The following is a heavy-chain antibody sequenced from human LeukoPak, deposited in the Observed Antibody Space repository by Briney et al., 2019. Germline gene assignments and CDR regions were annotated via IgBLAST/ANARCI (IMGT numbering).Heavy chain of an antibody. CDR2: ISTTGGTT. D-gene: IGHD2-15*01. J-gene: IGHJ6*04. CDR3: AKDRGYCSGGSCYSWDV. V-gene: IGHV3-23*01. CDR1: GLTFSSYG. Sequence: PGGSLRLSCAASGLTFSSYGMSWVRQAPGRGLEWVSAISTTGGTTYYADSVKGRFTISRDNSKNTLYLQMNSLRAEDTAVYYCAKDRGYCSGGSCYSWDVWGKGTTVTISS.